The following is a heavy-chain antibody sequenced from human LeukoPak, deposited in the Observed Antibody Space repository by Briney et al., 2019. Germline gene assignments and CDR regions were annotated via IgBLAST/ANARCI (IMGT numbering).Heavy chain of an antibody. Sequence: ASVKVSCKASGYTFTGYYMHWVRQAPGQGLEWMGWINPNSGGTNYAQKFQGRVTMTRDTSISTAYMELSRLRSDDTAVYYCAREVEYNDYYYYYMDVWGKGTTVTVSS. CDR2: INPNSGGT. V-gene: IGHV1-2*02. J-gene: IGHJ6*03. CDR3: AREVEYNDYYYYYMDV. CDR1: GYTFTGYY. D-gene: IGHD6-6*01.